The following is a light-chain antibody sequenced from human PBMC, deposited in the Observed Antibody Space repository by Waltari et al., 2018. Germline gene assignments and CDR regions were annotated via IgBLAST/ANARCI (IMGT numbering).Light chain of an antibody. Sequence: DIQMTQSPSSLSASVGDRVTITCRASQKITTSLNWYQQKLGKAPNHMIYDASSVQSGVPARFRGSGSETDFNLTISSLQPEDFAIYYCQQSYRTPPTFGGGTRVEI. J-gene: IGKJ4*01. CDR2: DAS. CDR3: QQSYRTPPT. CDR1: QKITTS. V-gene: IGKV1-39*01.